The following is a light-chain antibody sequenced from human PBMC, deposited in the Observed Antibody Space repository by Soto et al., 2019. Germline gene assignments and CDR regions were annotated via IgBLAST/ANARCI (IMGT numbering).Light chain of an antibody. CDR3: QQSYSTPWT. CDR2: AAS. Sequence: DIKMTQSPSSLSASVGDRATITCRPSQSISSYLNGYQQKPGKAPKLLIYAASSLQSGVPSRFSGSGSGTDFTLPISSLQPEDFATYYCQQSYSTPWTFGQGTKVEIK. V-gene: IGKV1-39*01. J-gene: IGKJ1*01. CDR1: QSISSY.